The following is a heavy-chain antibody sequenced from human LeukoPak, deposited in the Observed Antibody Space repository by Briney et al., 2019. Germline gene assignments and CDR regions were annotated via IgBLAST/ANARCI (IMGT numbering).Heavy chain of an antibody. D-gene: IGHD6-13*01. Sequence: GGSLRLSCAASGFTFSSYAMHWVRQAPGKGLEWVAVISYDGSNKYYADSVKGRFTISRDNSKNTLYLQMNSLRAEDTAVYYCARDAADRLGYYYYGMDVWGQGTTVTVSS. CDR3: ARDAADRLGYYYYGMDV. V-gene: IGHV3-30*04. J-gene: IGHJ6*02. CDR2: ISYDGSNK. CDR1: GFTFSSYA.